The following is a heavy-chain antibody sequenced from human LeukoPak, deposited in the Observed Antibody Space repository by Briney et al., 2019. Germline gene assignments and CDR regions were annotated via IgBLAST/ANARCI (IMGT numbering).Heavy chain of an antibody. CDR1: GFTFSSDS. J-gene: IGHJ4*02. D-gene: IGHD5-12*01. V-gene: IGHV3-21*01. CDR3: ARDSVVAVVFDY. Sequence: GGSLRLSCAASGFTFSSDSMNWVRQAPGKGLEWVSSISSSSSYIYYADSVKGRFTISRDSAKNSLYLQMNSLRAEDTAVYYCARDSVVAVVFDYWGQGTLVTVSS. CDR2: ISSSSSYI.